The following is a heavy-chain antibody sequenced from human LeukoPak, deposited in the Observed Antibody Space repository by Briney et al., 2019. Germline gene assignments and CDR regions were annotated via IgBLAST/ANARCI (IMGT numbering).Heavy chain of an antibody. CDR2: ISGSGGST. CDR3: ARDSNPYCAGGSCRSVFYYGVDV. CDR1: GFTFSSYA. V-gene: IGHV3-23*01. Sequence: GGSLRLSCAASGFTFSSYAMSWVRQAPGKGLEWVSAISGSGGSTYYADSVKGRFTVSRDNARNSLYLQMNSLRAEDTAVYYCARDSNPYCAGGSCRSVFYYGVDVWGQGTTVTVSS. J-gene: IGHJ6*02. D-gene: IGHD2-15*01.